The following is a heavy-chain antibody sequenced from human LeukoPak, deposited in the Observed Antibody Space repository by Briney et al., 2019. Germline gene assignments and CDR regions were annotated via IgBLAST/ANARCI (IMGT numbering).Heavy chain of an antibody. CDR2: ISSSSNYI. CDR3: AKVTYGSGTYGAFDS. Sequence: PGGSLRLSCEASGFTFSSYNMNWVRQAPGKGLEWVSSISSSSNYIYYADSVKGRFTISRDNAKNSLYLQMNSLRAEDTAVYYCAKVTYGSGTYGAFDSWGQGTLVTVSS. CDR1: GFTFSSYN. V-gene: IGHV3-21*04. J-gene: IGHJ4*02. D-gene: IGHD3-10*01.